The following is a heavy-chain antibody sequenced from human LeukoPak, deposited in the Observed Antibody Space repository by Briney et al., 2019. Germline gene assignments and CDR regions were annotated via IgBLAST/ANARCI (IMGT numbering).Heavy chain of an antibody. D-gene: IGHD5-18*01. CDR3: ARGGWRWIQLWPYPRLFDY. CDR2: TNHSGST. J-gene: IGHJ4*02. V-gene: IGHV4-34*01. CDR1: GGSFSGYY. Sequence: PSETLSLTCAVYGGSFSGYYWSWIRQPPGKGLEWIGETNHSGSTNYNPSLKSRVTISVDTSKSQFSLKLSSVTAADSAVYYCARGGWRWIQLWPYPRLFDYWGQGTLVTVSS.